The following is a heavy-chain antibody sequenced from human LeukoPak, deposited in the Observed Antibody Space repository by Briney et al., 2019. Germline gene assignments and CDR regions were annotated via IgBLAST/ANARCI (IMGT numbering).Heavy chain of an antibody. CDR3: AKDLVTVTKGFDI. J-gene: IGHJ3*02. CDR2: ISYIGST. V-gene: IGHV4-59*11. Sequence: SETLSLTCAVSAASFSSHYWTWIRQSPGKGLEWIGYISYIGSTNYNPSLKSRVTISIDTSRNQFSLKLRSVTAADTAVYYCAKDLVTVTKGFDIWGQGTMVSVSS. CDR1: AASFSSHY. D-gene: IGHD4-17*01.